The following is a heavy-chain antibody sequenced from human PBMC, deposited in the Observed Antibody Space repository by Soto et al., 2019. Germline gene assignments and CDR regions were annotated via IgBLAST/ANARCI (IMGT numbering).Heavy chain of an antibody. Sequence: QVQLQESGPGLVKPSQTLSLTCTVSGGSITSGGYYWSWIRHHPGKGLEWIGYIYYSGSTYYNPSLKSRVTISVDTSKNQFSLKLSSVTAADTAVYYCAISGGATGKGALDYWGQGTLVTVSS. CDR3: AISGGATGKGALDY. D-gene: IGHD5-12*01. V-gene: IGHV4-31*03. CDR2: IYYSGST. J-gene: IGHJ4*02. CDR1: GGSITSGGYY.